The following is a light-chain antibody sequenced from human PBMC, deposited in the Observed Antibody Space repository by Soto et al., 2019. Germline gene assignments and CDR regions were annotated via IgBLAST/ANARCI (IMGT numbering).Light chain of an antibody. CDR2: AAS. V-gene: IGKV1-9*01. CDR1: QGISSY. J-gene: IGKJ4*01. Sequence: DTQLTQSPSFLSASVGDRVTITCRASQGISSYLAWYQQKPGKAPKLLIYAASTLQSGVPSRFSGSGSGTEFTLTISSLQPEDFATYYSQQLNSYPPFGGGTKVEIK. CDR3: QQLNSYPP.